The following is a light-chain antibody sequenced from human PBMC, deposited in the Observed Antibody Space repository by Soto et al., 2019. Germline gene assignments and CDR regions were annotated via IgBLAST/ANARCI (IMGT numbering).Light chain of an antibody. J-gene: IGLJ2*01. V-gene: IGLV7-43*01. Sequence: QAVVTQEPSLTVSPGGTVTLTCASSTGAVTGAYWPNWFQLKPGQAPRALIYSTSNKYSWTPARFSGSLLGGKAALTLSGVQPEDEAEYFCLLYYGGAQVFGGGTKLTVL. CDR3: LLYYGGAQV. CDR1: TGAVTGAYW. CDR2: STS.